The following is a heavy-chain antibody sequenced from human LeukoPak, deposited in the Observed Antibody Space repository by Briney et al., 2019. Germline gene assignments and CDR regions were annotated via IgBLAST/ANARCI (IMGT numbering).Heavy chain of an antibody. CDR3: ASIGYFDSGFDY. D-gene: IGHD3-9*01. J-gene: IGHJ4*02. CDR1: GFTFSSYW. Sequence: GGSLRLSCEASGFTFSSYWMSWVRQAPGKGLEWVANIKQDGSDKYYVDSVKGRFTISRDNAKNSLYLQMNSLRAEDTAVYYCASIGYFDSGFDYWGQGTLVTVSS. V-gene: IGHV3-7*01. CDR2: IKQDGSDK.